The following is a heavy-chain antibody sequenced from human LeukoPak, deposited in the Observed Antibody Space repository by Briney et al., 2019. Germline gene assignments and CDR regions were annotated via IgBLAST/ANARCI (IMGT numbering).Heavy chain of an antibody. J-gene: IGHJ4*02. CDR3: AKVAGPLAGGVDY. D-gene: IGHD6-19*01. Sequence: GGSLRLSCEASGFTFDGYAMHWVRQAPGKGLEWVSGISWNSGSIGYADSVKGRFTISRDSAKNSLYLQMNSLRAEDTALYYCAKVAGPLAGGVDYWGQGTLVTVSS. CDR1: GFTFDGYA. V-gene: IGHV3-9*01. CDR2: ISWNSGSI.